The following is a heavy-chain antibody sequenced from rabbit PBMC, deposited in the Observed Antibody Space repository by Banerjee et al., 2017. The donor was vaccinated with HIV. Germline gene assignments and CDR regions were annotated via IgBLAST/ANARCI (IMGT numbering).Heavy chain of an antibody. J-gene: IGHJ4*01. CDR2: IYTGNGNT. CDR1: GFSFSSSYY. Sequence: QSLEESGGDLVKPGASLTLTCTASGFSFSSSYYMCWVRQAPGKGLEWIACIYTGNGNTYYANWAKGRFTISKTSSTTVTLQMTSLTAADTATYFCARDYAYDVGSYWDLWGPGTLVTVS. D-gene: IGHD6-1*01. V-gene: IGHV1S40*01. CDR3: ARDYAYDVGSYWDL.